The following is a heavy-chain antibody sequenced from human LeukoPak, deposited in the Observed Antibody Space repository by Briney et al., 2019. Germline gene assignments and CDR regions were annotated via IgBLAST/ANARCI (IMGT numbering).Heavy chain of an antibody. CDR3: ARGPDYYGSGGYMDV. CDR1: GGTFSSYA. CDR2: IIPILGIA. V-gene: IGHV1-69*04. Sequence: SVKVSCKASGGTFSSYAISWVRQAPGQGLEWMGRIIPILGIANYAQKFQGRVTITADKSTSTAYMELSRLRSDDTAVYYCARGPDYYGSGGYMDVWGKGTTVTVSS. J-gene: IGHJ6*03. D-gene: IGHD3-10*01.